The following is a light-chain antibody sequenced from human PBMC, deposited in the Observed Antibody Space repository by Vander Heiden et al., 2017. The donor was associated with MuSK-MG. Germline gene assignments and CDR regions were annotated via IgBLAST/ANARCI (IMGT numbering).Light chain of an antibody. J-gene: IGLJ2*01. CDR1: SSDVCGYDF. Sequence: QSSLTQPASVSGSPGQSVTISCTGTSSDVCGYDFVSWYQQSPANSPHLILSDVRARPAGVSDRFSGSKSGNTASLTISGLQAEDEADYYCNSYTTSGTQVFGGGTKVTVL. CDR3: NSYTTSGTQV. V-gene: IGLV2-14*03. CDR2: DVR.